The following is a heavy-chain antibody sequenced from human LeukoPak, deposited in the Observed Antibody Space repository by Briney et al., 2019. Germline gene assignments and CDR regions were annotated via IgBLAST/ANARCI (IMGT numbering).Heavy chain of an antibody. D-gene: IGHD3-22*01. Sequence: ASVKVTCKASGYTFTTYGFSWVRQAPGQGLEWMGWISAYNGNTNYAQKLQDRVTMTTDTSTSTAYMELRSLRSDDTAVYYCAREGTYYYDSNGYYLNYYGMDVWGQGTTVTVSS. CDR2: ISAYNGNT. CDR1: GYTFTTYG. J-gene: IGHJ6*02. CDR3: AREGTYYYDSNGYYLNYYGMDV. V-gene: IGHV1-18*01.